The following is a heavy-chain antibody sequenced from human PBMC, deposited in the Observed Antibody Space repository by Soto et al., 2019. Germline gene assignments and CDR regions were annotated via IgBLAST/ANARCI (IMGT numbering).Heavy chain of an antibody. CDR2: IFSGGSI. CDR1: GFTVSSHC. Sequence: EVQLVESGGGLIQPGGSLRLSCAASGFTVSSHCMIWVRQAPGKGLEWVSVIFSGGSIYYAHSVTGRFTISRDNSKNTLYLQMNSLRAEDTAVYYCARGDESWRNFDYWGQGTLVTFSS. CDR3: ARGDESWRNFDY. J-gene: IGHJ4*02. V-gene: IGHV3-53*01.